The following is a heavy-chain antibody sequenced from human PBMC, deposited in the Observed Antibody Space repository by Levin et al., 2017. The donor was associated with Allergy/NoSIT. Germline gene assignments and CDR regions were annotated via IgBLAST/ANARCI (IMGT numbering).Heavy chain of an antibody. CDR1: GYTFTSYY. Sequence: ASVKVSCKASGYTFTSYYMHWVRQAPGQGLEWMGIINPSGGSTSYAQKFQGRVTMTRDTSTSTVYMELSSLRSEDTAVYCCARPYSSSWYPGGYFDYWGQGTLVTVSS. CDR3: ARPYSSSWYPGGYFDY. CDR2: INPSGGST. D-gene: IGHD6-13*01. J-gene: IGHJ4*02. V-gene: IGHV1-46*01.